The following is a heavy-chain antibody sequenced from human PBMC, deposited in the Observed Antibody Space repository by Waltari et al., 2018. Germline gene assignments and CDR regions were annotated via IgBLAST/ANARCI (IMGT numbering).Heavy chain of an antibody. D-gene: IGHD3-10*01. V-gene: IGHV4-4*02. J-gene: IGHJ3*02. Sequence: QVQLQESGPGLVKPSGTLSLTCAVSGGSISSSNWWSWVRQPPGKGLEWIGEIYHSGSTNYNPSLKSRFTISVDKSKNQFSLKLSSVTAADTAVYYCARDLFDNYYGSGSYFTHAFDIWGQGTMVTVSS. CDR2: IYHSGST. CDR1: GGSISSSNW. CDR3: ARDLFDNYYGSGSYFTHAFDI.